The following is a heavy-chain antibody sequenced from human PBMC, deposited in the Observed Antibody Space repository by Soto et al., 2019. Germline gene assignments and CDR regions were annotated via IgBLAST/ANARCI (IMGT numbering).Heavy chain of an antibody. CDR3: AKERRYSFDAFDI. J-gene: IGHJ3*02. V-gene: IGHV3-30*18. D-gene: IGHD5-12*01. CDR2: ISYDGREK. Sequence: QEQLVESGGGVVQAGRSLRLSCAASGFTFNFLGMQWVSQAPGKGLEWVAVISYDGREKYYADSVKGRFTMSRDNSKNMVYLEMSSLRPEDTSVYYCAKERRYSFDAFDIWGHGTMVTVSS. CDR1: GFTFNFLG.